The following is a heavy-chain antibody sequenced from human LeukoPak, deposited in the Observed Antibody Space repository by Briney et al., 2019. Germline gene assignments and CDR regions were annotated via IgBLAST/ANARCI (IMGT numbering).Heavy chain of an antibody. CDR2: IWYDGSNK. V-gene: IGHV3-33*01. CDR1: GFTFSSYG. CDR3: ARTSADLNFDY. J-gene: IGHJ4*02. Sequence: GGSLRLSCAASGFTFSSYGMHWVRRAPGKGLEWVAVIWYDGSNKYYADSVKGRFTISRDNSKNTLYLQMNSLRAEDTAVYYCARTSADLNFDYWGQGTLVTVSS.